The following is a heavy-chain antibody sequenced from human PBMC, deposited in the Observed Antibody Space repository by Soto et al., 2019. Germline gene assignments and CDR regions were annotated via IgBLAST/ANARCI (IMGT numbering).Heavy chain of an antibody. CDR1: GGSFSGYY. J-gene: IGHJ6*02. CDR3: ARSRPPSSSYFRYYYYGMDV. V-gene: IGHV4-34*01. D-gene: IGHD6-6*01. CDR2: INHSGST. Sequence: PSETLSLTCAVYGGSFSGYYWSWIRQPPVKGLEWIGEINHSGSTNYNPSLKSRVTISVDTSKNQFSLKLSSVTAADTAVYYCARSRPPSSSYFRYYYYGMDVWGQGTTVTVSS.